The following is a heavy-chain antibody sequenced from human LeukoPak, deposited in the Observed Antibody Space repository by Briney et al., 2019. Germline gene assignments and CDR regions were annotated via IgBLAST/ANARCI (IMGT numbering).Heavy chain of an antibody. D-gene: IGHD2-15*01. CDR2: INHSGST. Sequence: SETLSLTRAVYGGSFSGYYWNWIRQPPGKGLEWIGEINHSGSTNYNPSLKSRVTISVDTSKNQFSLKLSSVTAADTAVYYCATGYCSGGSCYSPPNYWGQGTLVTVSS. CDR1: GGSFSGYY. CDR3: ATGYCSGGSCYSPPNY. V-gene: IGHV4-34*01. J-gene: IGHJ4*02.